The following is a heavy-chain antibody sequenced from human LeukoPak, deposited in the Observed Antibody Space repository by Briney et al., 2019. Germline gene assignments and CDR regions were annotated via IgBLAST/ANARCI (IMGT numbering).Heavy chain of an antibody. V-gene: IGHV3-21*01. CDR1: GFTFSSYS. CDR3: ARDYSSGYWLDL. CDR2: ISSSSSYI. Sequence: GGSLRLSCTASGFTFSSYSMNWVRQAPGKGLEWVSSISSSSSYIYYADSVKGRFTISRDNAKNSLYLQMNSLRAEDTAVYYCARDYSSGYWLDLWGRGTLVTVSS. J-gene: IGHJ2*01. D-gene: IGHD3-22*01.